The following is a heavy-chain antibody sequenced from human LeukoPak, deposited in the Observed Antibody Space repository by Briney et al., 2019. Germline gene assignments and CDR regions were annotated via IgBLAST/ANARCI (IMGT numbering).Heavy chain of an antibody. D-gene: IGHD1-26*01. Sequence: ASVKVSCKASGFTFTSSAMQWVRQARGQRLEWIGWIVVGSGNTNYAQKFQERVTITRDMSTSTAYMELSSLRSEDTAVYYCAADLSGATIPDYWGQGTLVIVSS. J-gene: IGHJ4*02. CDR1: GFTFTSSA. V-gene: IGHV1-58*02. CDR3: AADLSGATIPDY. CDR2: IVVGSGNT.